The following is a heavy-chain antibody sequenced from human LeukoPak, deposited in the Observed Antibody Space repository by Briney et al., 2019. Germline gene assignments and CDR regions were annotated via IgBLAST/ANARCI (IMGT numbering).Heavy chain of an antibody. Sequence: GGSLRLSCAASGFTFGSYAMSWVRQAPGKGLAWVSSISGTGGSTYHADSAQGRFTISRDNSKNTLYLQMNSLRAEDTAVYYCSKRGYSVYDEFDYWGQGTLVTVSS. D-gene: IGHD5/OR15-5a*01. CDR3: SKRGYSVYDEFDY. V-gene: IGHV3-23*01. CDR2: ISGTGGST. J-gene: IGHJ4*02. CDR1: GFTFGSYA.